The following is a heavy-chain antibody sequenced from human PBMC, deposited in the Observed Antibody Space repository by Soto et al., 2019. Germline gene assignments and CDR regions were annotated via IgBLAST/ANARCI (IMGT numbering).Heavy chain of an antibody. CDR3: AREGGPSGPVGNIMDV. D-gene: IGHD2-2*01. Sequence: EVQLVESGGGLVQPGGSLRLSCAASGFTFSSYDMHWVRQATGKGLEWVSAIGTAGDTYYPGSVKGRFTISRENAKNSLYLQMNSLRAEDTAVYYCAREGGPSGPVGNIMDVWGQGTTVTVSS. J-gene: IGHJ6*02. V-gene: IGHV3-13*01. CDR2: IGTAGDT. CDR1: GFTFSSYD.